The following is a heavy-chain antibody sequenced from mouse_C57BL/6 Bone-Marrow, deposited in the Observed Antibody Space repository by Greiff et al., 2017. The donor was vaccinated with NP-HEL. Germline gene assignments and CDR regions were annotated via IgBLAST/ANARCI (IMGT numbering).Heavy chain of an antibody. J-gene: IGHJ4*01. CDR1: GFTFSDYY. V-gene: IGHV5-16*01. D-gene: IGHD2-4*01. Sequence: EVHLVESEGGLVQPGSSMKLSCTTSGFTFSDYYMAWVRQVPEKGLDWVANINYDGSSTYYLDPLKSRFIISRDTAKNILYLPMSSLKTEGTATYYCAREGGLRRRTYAMDYWGQGTSVTVSS. CDR2: INYDGSST. CDR3: AREGGLRRRTYAMDY.